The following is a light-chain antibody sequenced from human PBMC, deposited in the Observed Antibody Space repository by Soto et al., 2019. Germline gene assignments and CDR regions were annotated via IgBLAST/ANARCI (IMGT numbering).Light chain of an antibody. CDR2: EDT. CDR1: NSDVGSYDL. Sequence: QSVLTQPASVSGSPGQSITISCTGTNSDVGSYDLVSWYQQPPGKAPKLMIYEDTKRPSGISTRFSGSKSGNAASLTISGLQAEDEADYYCCSYAGSGTFVFGTGTKLTVL. CDR3: CSYAGSGTFV. V-gene: IGLV2-23*01. J-gene: IGLJ1*01.